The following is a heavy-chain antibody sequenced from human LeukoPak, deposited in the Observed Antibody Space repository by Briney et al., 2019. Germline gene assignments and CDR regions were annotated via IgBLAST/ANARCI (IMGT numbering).Heavy chain of an antibody. CDR3: ARQSTTREAQLAFDK. D-gene: IGHD1-1*01. J-gene: IGHJ3*02. CDR1: GGSFSSSSQY. V-gene: IGHV4-39*01. Sequence: AETLSLTCTVSGGSFSSSSQYWGWIRQPPGKGLEWIGSMYYSGSTYYNPSLKSRVTISVDTSKNQFSLKLTSVTAADTAVYYCARQSTTREAQLAFDKCGQ. CDR2: MYYSGST.